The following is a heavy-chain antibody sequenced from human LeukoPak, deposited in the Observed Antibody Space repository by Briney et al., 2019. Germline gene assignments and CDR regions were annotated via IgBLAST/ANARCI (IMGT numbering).Heavy chain of an antibody. CDR1: GGAFSGYY. Sequence: SETLSLTCAVYGGAFSGYYWSWIRQPPGKGLEWIGEINHSGSTNYNPSIKSRVTISVDTSKNQFSLKLSSVTASDTALYLCATRGLAIVVVPAAIGGYEDGFPFDYWGQGTLVTVSS. D-gene: IGHD2-2*01. V-gene: IGHV4-34*01. CDR2: INHSGST. J-gene: IGHJ4*02. CDR3: ATRGLAIVVVPAAIGGYEDGFPFDY.